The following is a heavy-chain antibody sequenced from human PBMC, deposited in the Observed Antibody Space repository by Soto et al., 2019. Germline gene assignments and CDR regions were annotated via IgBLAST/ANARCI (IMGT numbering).Heavy chain of an antibody. CDR2: IWYDGSNK. Sequence: GGSLRLSCAASGFTFSSYGMHWVRQAPGKGLEWVAVIWYDGSNKYYADSVKGRFTISRDNSKNTLYLQMNSLRAEDTAVYYCARDWSRRYSSSSPPLVTPYWGQGTLVTVSS. D-gene: IGHD6-6*01. CDR1: GFTFSSYG. CDR3: ARDWSRRYSSSSPPLVTPY. J-gene: IGHJ4*02. V-gene: IGHV3-33*01.